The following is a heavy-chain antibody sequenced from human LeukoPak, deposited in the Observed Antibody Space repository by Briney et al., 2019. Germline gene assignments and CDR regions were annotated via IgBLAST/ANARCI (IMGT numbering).Heavy chain of an antibody. Sequence: GGSLRLSCAASGFTFSSYSMNWVRQAPGKGLEWVSSISSSSSYIYYADSVKGRFTISRDNAKNSLYLQMNNLRAEDTAVYYCARDQHGDTAEDAFDIWGQGTMVTVSS. D-gene: IGHD4-17*01. CDR3: ARDQHGDTAEDAFDI. CDR1: GFTFSSYS. V-gene: IGHV3-21*01. CDR2: ISSSSSYI. J-gene: IGHJ3*02.